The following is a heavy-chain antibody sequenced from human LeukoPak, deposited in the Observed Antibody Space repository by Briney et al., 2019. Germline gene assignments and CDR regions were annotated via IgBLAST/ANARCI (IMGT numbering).Heavy chain of an antibody. J-gene: IGHJ4*02. D-gene: IGHD5-12*01. Sequence: RGESLKISCKGSGYSFTSYWIGWVRQMPGKGLEWMGIIYPGDSDTRYSPSFQGQVTISADKSISTAYLQWSSLKASDTAMYYCARHVKGGYSGLRVSFDYWGQGTLVTVSS. CDR2: IYPGDSDT. CDR1: GYSFTSYW. CDR3: ARHVKGGYSGLRVSFDY. V-gene: IGHV5-51*01.